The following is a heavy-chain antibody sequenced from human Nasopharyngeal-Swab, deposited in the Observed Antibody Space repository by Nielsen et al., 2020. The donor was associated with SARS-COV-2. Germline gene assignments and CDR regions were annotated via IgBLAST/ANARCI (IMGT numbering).Heavy chain of an antibody. D-gene: IGHD2-15*01. V-gene: IGHV4-4*07. CDR1: GGSISSYY. J-gene: IGHJ5*02. CDR2: IYTSGST. CDR3: ARDRSYCSGGSCYGGNWFDP. Sequence: SETLSLTCTVPGGSISSYYWSWIRQPAGKGLEWIGRIYTSGSTNYNPSLKSRVTMSVDTSKNQFSLKLSSVTAADTAVYYRARDRSYCSGGSCYGGNWFDPWGQGTLVTVSS.